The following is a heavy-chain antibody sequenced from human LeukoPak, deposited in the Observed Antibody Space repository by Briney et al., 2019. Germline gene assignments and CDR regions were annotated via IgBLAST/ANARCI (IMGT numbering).Heavy chain of an antibody. Sequence: GGSLRLSCAASGNYWMHWVRQAPGKGLVWVSHINSDGSWTSYADSVKGRFTISKDNAKNTVYLQMNSLRAEDTAVYYCVSFYETYWGRGTLVTVTS. D-gene: IGHD2/OR15-2a*01. J-gene: IGHJ4*02. CDR3: VSFYETY. CDR1: GNYW. CDR2: INSDGSWT. V-gene: IGHV3-74*01.